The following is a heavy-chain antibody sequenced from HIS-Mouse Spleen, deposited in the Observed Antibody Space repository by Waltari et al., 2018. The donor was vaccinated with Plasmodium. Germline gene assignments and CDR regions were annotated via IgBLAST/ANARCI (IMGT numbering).Heavy chain of an antibody. CDR1: GGSFSGYY. CDR2: INHSGST. CDR3: ARGRRIVVVTAPRGFFDY. Sequence: QVQLQQWGAGLLKPSETLSLTSAVSGGSFSGYYWRWTRQPPGKGLEWIGEINHSGSTNYNPSLKSRVTISVDTSKNQFSLKLSSVTAADTAVYYCARGRRIVVVTAPRGFFDYWGQGTLVTVSS. D-gene: IGHD2-21*02. V-gene: IGHV4-34*01. J-gene: IGHJ4*02.